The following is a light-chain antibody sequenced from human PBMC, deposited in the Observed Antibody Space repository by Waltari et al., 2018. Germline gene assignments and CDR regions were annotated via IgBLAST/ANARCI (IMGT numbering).Light chain of an antibody. Sequence: QSVLTQSPSASAAPGQRVTISCSGSSSNIGSTHVYWYQHVPGTAPKRRIYRNKRRPSGVPDRFSGSKSGTSASLAVSGLRSEDEADYYCAAWDDTLSGVVFGGGTKLTVL. CDR3: AAWDDTLSGVV. V-gene: IGLV1-47*01. J-gene: IGLJ2*01. CDR1: SSNIGSTH. CDR2: RNK.